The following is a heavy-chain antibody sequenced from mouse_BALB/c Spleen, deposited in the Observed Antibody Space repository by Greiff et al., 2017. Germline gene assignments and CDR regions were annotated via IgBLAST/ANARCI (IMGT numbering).Heavy chain of an antibody. J-gene: IGHJ1*01. Sequence: EVQVVESGGGLVQPGGSLRFSCATSGFTFTDYYMSWVRQPPGKALEWLGFIRNKANGYTTEYSASVKGRVTISRDNSQSILDLQMNTLRAEDSAISYCARDSDRGSYCYFDVWGAGTTVTVSS. CDR2: IRNKANGYTT. CDR1: GFTFTDYY. V-gene: IGHV7-3*02. CDR3: ARDSDRGSYCYFDV. D-gene: IGHD6-1*01.